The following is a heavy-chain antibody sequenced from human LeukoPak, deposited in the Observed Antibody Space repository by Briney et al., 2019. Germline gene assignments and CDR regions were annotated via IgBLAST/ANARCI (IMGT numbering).Heavy chain of an antibody. Sequence: GGSLRLSCAASGFTFSSYAMHWVRQAPGKGLEWVAVISYDGSNKYYADSVKGRFTISRDNSKNTLYLQMNSLRAEDTAVYYCAGDRSSGWGQGTLVTVSS. CDR3: AGDRSSG. V-gene: IGHV3-30-3*01. CDR1: GFTFSSYA. J-gene: IGHJ4*02. CDR2: ISYDGSNK. D-gene: IGHD6-19*01.